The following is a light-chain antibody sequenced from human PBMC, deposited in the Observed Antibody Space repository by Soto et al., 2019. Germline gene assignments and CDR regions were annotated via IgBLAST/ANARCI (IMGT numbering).Light chain of an antibody. Sequence: EIVLTQSPASLSVSPGERATLSCRASQRISSNLAWYQQKPGQAPRLLIYGASTRATGIPARFSGSGSETEFTLTISSLQSEDCAVYYCQQYNNWPPYTFGQGTKLEIK. J-gene: IGKJ2*01. CDR3: QQYNNWPPYT. CDR2: GAS. V-gene: IGKV3D-15*01. CDR1: QRISSN.